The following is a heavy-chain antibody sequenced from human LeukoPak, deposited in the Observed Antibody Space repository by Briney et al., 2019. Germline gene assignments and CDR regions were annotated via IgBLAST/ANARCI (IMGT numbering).Heavy chain of an antibody. D-gene: IGHD5-18*01. V-gene: IGHV3-48*01. J-gene: IGHJ5*02. CDR2: ISSSSSTI. CDR1: GFTFSSYS. Sequence: GGSLRLSCAASGFTFSSYSMNWVRQAPGKGLEWVSYISSSSSTIYYADSVKGRFTISRDNAKNSLYLQMNSLRAEDTAAYYCARAGYSYGRNWFDPWGQGTLVTVSS. CDR3: ARAGYSYGRNWFDP.